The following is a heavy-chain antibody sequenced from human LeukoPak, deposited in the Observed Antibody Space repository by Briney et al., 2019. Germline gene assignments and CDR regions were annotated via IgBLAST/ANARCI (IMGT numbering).Heavy chain of an antibody. V-gene: IGHV3-9*01. Sequence: PGGSLRLSCAASGFTFDDYAMHWVRQAPGKGLEWVSGISWNSGSIGYADSVKGRFTISRDNAKNSLYLQMNSLRAEDTAVYYCARDTPPTGTGGFDYWGQGTLVTVSS. CDR3: ARDTPPTGTGGFDY. CDR1: GFTFDDYA. D-gene: IGHD1-1*01. CDR2: ISWNSGSI. J-gene: IGHJ4*02.